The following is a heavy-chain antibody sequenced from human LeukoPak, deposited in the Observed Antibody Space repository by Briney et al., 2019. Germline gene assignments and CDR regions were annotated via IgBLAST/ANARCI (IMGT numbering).Heavy chain of an antibody. CDR3: ARVSTDFWSGYPGYYYYYMDV. J-gene: IGHJ6*03. V-gene: IGHV4-39*07. D-gene: IGHD3-3*01. CDR1: GGSISSSSYY. CDR2: IYYSGST. Sequence: PSETLSLTCTVSGGSISSSSYYWGWIRQPPGKGLEWIGSIYYSGSTYYNPSLKSRVTISVDTSKNQFSLKLSSVTAADTAVYYCARVSTDFWSGYPGYYYYYMDVWGKGTTVTVSS.